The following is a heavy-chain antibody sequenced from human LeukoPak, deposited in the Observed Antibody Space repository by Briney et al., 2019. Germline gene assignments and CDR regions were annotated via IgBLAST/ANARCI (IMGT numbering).Heavy chain of an antibody. CDR1: GFTFSSYA. CDR2: ITSGSSYM. Sequence: GGSLRLSCAASGFTFSSYAMHWVRQAPGKGLEWVSSITSGSSYMYYADSLKGRFTISRDNANNSLCLQMNSLRAEDSAVYYCARGDKSSGWYFFDYWGQGALVTVSS. V-gene: IGHV3-21*01. J-gene: IGHJ4*02. D-gene: IGHD6-19*01. CDR3: ARGDKSSGWYFFDY.